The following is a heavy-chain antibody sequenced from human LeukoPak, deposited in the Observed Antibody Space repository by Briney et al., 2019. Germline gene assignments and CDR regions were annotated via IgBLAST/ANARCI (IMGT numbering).Heavy chain of an antibody. D-gene: IGHD6-13*01. CDR1: GFTFSSYW. CDR2: IKQDGSEK. J-gene: IGHJ5*02. Sequence: GGSLRLSCAASGFTFSSYWMSWVRQAPGKGLEWVANIKQDGSEKYYVDSVKGRFTISRDNAKNSLYLQMNSLRAEDTAVYYCARAYLAAAGGAYWFDPWGKGTLVTVSS. V-gene: IGHV3-7*01. CDR3: ARAYLAAAGGAYWFDP.